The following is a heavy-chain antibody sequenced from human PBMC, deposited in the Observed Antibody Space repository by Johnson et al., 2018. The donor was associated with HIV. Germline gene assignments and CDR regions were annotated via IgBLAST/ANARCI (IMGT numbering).Heavy chain of an antibody. D-gene: IGHD4-17*01. V-gene: IGHV3-NL1*01. CDR2: MYRGGST. J-gene: IGHJ3*02. Sequence: QVQLVESGGGLVQPGRSLRLSCVASGFTFDDYAMHWVRQAPGKGLQWVSVMYRGGSTYYPDSVKGRFTISRDNSKNTLYLQMNSLRAEDTAMYYCARLDYGAYGGAFDIWGQGAMVTVSS. CDR1: GFTFDDYA. CDR3: ARLDYGAYGGAFDI.